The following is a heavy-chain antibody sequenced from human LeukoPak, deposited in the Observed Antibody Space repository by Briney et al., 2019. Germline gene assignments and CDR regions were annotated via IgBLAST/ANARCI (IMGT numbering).Heavy chain of an antibody. Sequence: PSETLSLTCTVSGGSISSYYWSWIRQPAGKGLEWIGRIYTSGSTNYNPSLKSRVTMSVDTSKNQFSLKLSSVTAADTAVYYCARESSYPSIFGVVPPRYYYMDVWGKGTTVTVSS. CDR3: ARESSYPSIFGVVPPRYYYMDV. V-gene: IGHV4-4*07. J-gene: IGHJ6*03. CDR2: IYTSGST. D-gene: IGHD3-3*01. CDR1: GGSISSYY.